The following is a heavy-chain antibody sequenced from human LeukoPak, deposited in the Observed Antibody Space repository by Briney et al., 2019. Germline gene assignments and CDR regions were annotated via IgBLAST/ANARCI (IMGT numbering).Heavy chain of an antibody. Sequence: SETLSLTCTVSGASVSNYDWSWIQQPPGKGLEWIGYIYYSGSTNYNPSLKSRVTISVDTSKNQFSLKLTSVTAADTAMYYCARRGGSPLGAFDIWGQGTMVTVSS. CDR2: IYYSGST. V-gene: IGHV4-59*02. D-gene: IGHD1-26*01. CDR3: ARRGGSPLGAFDI. CDR1: GASVSNYD. J-gene: IGHJ3*02.